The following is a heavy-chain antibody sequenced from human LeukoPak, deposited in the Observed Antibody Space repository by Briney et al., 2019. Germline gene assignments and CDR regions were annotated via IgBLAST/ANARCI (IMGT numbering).Heavy chain of an antibody. V-gene: IGHV4-59*01. CDR2: IYYIGST. J-gene: IGHJ4*02. CDR1: GGSITTYF. D-gene: IGHD5-24*01. CDR3: ASVRRDGYPFDY. Sequence: SETLSLTCTVSGGSITTYFWSWIRRPPGKGLEWIGYIYYIGSTNYNPSLKSQVTIAVDTSKNQFSLKLSSVTAADTAVYYCASVRRDGYPFDYWGQGTLVTVSS.